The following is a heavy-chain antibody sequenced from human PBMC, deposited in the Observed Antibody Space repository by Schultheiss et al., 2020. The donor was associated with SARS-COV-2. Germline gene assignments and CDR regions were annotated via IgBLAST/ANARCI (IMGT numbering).Heavy chain of an antibody. CDR2: ISWNSGSI. CDR3: AKDMSLLRYFDSPFDY. Sequence: GGSLRLSCAASGFTFDDYAMHWVRQAPGKGLEWVSGISWNSGSIGYADSVKGRFTISRDNAKNSLYLQMNSLRAEDTALYYCAKDMSLLRYFDSPFDYWGQGTLVTVSS. V-gene: IGHV3-9*01. D-gene: IGHD3-9*01. CDR1: GFTFDDYA. J-gene: IGHJ4*02.